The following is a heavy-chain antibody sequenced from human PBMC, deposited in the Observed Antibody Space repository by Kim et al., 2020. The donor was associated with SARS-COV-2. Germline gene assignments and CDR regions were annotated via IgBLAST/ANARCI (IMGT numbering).Heavy chain of an antibody. CDR2: IYYSGST. D-gene: IGHD6-13*01. CDR1: GGSISSYY. V-gene: IGHV4-59*01. Sequence: SETLSLTCTVSGGSISSYYWSWIRQPPGKGLEWIGYIYYSGSTNYNPSLKSRVTISVDTSKNQFSLKLSSVTAADTAVYYCARDPGSSWYPAGWFDPWGQGTLVTVSS. CDR3: ARDPGSSWYPAGWFDP. J-gene: IGHJ5*02.